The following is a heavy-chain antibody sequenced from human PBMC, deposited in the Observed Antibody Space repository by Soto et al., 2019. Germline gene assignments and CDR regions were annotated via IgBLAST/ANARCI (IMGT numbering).Heavy chain of an antibody. CDR3: ATPYYYNH. V-gene: IGHV3-21*01. CDR1: GFMFSAYT. J-gene: IGHJ4*02. CDR2: ITSNSDHI. Sequence: LRLSCAAAGFMFSAYTMSWVRQAPGKGLEWLSSITSNSDHIDYADSVRGRFTVSRDNARKSLYLQMDSLGAEDTGVYYCATPYYYNHWGPGTLVTVPQ.